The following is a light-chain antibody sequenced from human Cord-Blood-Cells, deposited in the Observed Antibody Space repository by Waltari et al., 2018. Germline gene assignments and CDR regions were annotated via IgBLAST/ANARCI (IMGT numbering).Light chain of an antibody. CDR1: ALPKQY. CDR3: QSADSSGTYVV. Sequence: YELTQPPSVSVSPAQTARITCSGDALPKQYAYWYQQKPGQAPVLVIYKDSERPSGIPERFSGSSSGTTVTLTISGVQAEDEADYYCQSADSSGTYVVFGGGTKLTVL. V-gene: IGLV3-25*03. CDR2: KDS. J-gene: IGLJ2*01.